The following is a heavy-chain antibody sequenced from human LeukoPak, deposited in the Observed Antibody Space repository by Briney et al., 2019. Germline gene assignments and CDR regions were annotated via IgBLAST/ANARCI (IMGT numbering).Heavy chain of an antibody. J-gene: IGHJ4*02. D-gene: IGHD6-19*01. CDR3: ARVIAVYYFDY. CDR2: IYHSGST. Sequence: SETLSLTCTVSGGSISSSSYYWGWIRQPPGKGLEWIGEIYHSGSTNYNPSLKSRVTISVDKSKNQFSLKLSSVTAADTAVYYCARVIAVYYFDYWGQGTLVTVSS. CDR1: GGSISSSSYY. V-gene: IGHV4-39*07.